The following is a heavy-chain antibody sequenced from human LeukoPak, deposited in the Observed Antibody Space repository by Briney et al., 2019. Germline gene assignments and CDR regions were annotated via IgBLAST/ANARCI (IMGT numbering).Heavy chain of an antibody. CDR3: VRGQETAWGLDY. D-gene: IGHD3-16*01. CDR1: GFTFGGYG. CDR2: ISTDARTI. Sequence: GGSLRLSCTASGFTFGGYGMSWFRQAPGKGLVWVSHISTDARTITYADFVKGRFTISRDNAKNTLYLQMNSLRAEDTALYYCVRGQETAWGLDYWGQGTLVTVSS. J-gene: IGHJ4*02. V-gene: IGHV3-74*01.